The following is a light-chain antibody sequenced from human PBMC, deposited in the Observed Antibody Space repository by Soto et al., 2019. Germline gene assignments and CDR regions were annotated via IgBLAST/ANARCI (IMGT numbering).Light chain of an antibody. V-gene: IGKV3-11*01. CDR1: QSVSSY. CDR2: DAS. J-gene: IGKJ4*01. CDR3: QQRSNWFLT. Sequence: EIVLTQSPATLSLSPGERATLSCRASQSVSSYLAWCQQKPGQAPRLLIYDASNRATGIPARFSGSGSGTDFTLTISSLEPEDFAVYYCQQRSNWFLTFGGGTKVDIK.